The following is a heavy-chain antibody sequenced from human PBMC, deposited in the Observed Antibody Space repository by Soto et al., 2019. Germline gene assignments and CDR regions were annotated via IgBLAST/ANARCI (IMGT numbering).Heavy chain of an antibody. CDR1: GFTFSSYA. J-gene: IGHJ6*02. CDR3: AKGVGYYDSSGYVGYYYYYYGMDV. CDR2: ISGSGGST. D-gene: IGHD3-22*01. Sequence: GGSLRLSCAASGFTFSSYAMSWVRQAPGKGLEWVSAISGSGGSTYYADSVKGRFTISRDNSKNTLYLQMNSLRAEDTAVYYCAKGVGYYDSSGYVGYYYYYYGMDVWGQGTTVTVS. V-gene: IGHV3-23*01.